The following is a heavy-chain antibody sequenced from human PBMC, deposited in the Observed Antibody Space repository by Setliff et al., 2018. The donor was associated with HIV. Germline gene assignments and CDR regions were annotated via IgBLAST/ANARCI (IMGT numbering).Heavy chain of an antibody. V-gene: IGHV4-39*01. CDR2: IYYTGST. CDR3: ARRSLNSTPDAFGI. Sequence: SETLSLTCSVSGDSLSSGVPYWAWIRQPPGKGLEWIGSIYYTGSTFSNPSLKSRDTISGDTTRSQFSLKLDSVTAADTALYYCARRSLNSTPDAFGIWGQGTMVTVSS. CDR1: GDSLSSGVPY. J-gene: IGHJ3*02. D-gene: IGHD1-26*01.